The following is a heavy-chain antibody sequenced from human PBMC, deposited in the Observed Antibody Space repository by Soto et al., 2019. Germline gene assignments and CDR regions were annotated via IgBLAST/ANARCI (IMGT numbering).Heavy chain of an antibody. V-gene: IGHV2-5*01. J-gene: IGHJ3*02. CDR3: EHRRRTGTTIHAFDI. Sequence: SGPTLVNPTQTLTLTCTFSGFSLSTSGVGVGWIRQPPGKALEWLALIYWNDDKRYSPSLKSRLTITKDTSKNQVVLTMTNMDPVDTATYYCEHRRRTGTTIHAFDIWGQGTMVTVSS. CDR2: IYWNDDK. CDR1: GFSLSTSGVG. D-gene: IGHD1-7*01.